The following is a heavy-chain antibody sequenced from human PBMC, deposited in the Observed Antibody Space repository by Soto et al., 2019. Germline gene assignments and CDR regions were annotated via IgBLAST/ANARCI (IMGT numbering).Heavy chain of an antibody. D-gene: IGHD6-13*01. J-gene: IGHJ4*02. CDR1: GVTLSSYE. V-gene: IGHV3-48*03. CDR2: ISSSGSTI. CDR3: ARGPGIAAAIDY. Sequence: XGSLRLSCVASGVTLSSYEMNWVRQAPGKGLEWVSYISSSGSTIYYADSVKGRFTISRDNAKNSLYLQMNSLRAEDTAVYYCARGPGIAAAIDYWGQGTLVTVSS.